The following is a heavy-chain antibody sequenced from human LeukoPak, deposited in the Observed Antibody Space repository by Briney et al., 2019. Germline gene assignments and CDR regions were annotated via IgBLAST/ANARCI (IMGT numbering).Heavy chain of an antibody. CDR3: ARDPILVRGYFDY. CDR2: ISSGSDHI. D-gene: IGHD3-10*01. CDR1: GFTFSRYS. V-gene: IGHV3-21*01. Sequence: GGSLRLSCAASGFTFSRYSMNWVRQAPGEGLEWVSSISSGSDHIYYTDSVRGRFTISRDNSKNTVYLQMNSLRAEDTAVYYCARDPILVRGYFDYWGQGTLVTVSS. J-gene: IGHJ4*02.